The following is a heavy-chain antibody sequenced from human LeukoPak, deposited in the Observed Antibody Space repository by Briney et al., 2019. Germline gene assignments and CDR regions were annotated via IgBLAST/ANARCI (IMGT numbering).Heavy chain of an antibody. CDR2: ISSSSSYI. CDR1: GFTFSSYS. Sequence: GGSLRLSCAASGFTFSSYSMNWVRQAPGKGLEWVSSISSSSSYIYYADSVKGRFTISRDNSKNTLYVQMNSLRAEDTAVYYCAKGNYYDSSGYYYFDYWGQGTLVTVSS. CDR3: AKGNYYDSSGYYYFDY. V-gene: IGHV3-21*04. D-gene: IGHD3-22*01. J-gene: IGHJ4*02.